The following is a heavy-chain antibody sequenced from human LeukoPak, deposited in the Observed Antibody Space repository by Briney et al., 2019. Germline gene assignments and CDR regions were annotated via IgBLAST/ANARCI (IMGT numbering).Heavy chain of an antibody. CDR2: LFHSGTR. D-gene: IGHD6-13*01. J-gene: IGHJ4*02. Sequence: SETLSLTCTVSGGSITSYYWSWIRQPPGRGLEWIGYLFHSGTRRYNPSLKSRVTISADTTKNQIFLTLNSTTAADTAGYFFARRRGWKQQLVYFDYWGQGTLATVSS. CDR1: GGSITSYY. CDR3: ARRRGWKQQLVYFDY. V-gene: IGHV4-59*08.